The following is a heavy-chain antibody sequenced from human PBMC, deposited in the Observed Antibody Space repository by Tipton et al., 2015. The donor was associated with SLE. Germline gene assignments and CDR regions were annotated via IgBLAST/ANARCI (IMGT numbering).Heavy chain of an antibody. CDR3: AREEAVAGTRPVV. Sequence: GSLRLSCAASGFTVSSSYMTWVRQAPGKGLEWVSVIYSGGSTYYADSVKGRFTISSDNSKNTLYLQMNSLRPEDTAVYYCAREEAVAGTRPVVWGQGTLVTVSS. CDR1: GFTVSSSY. V-gene: IGHV3-66*02. J-gene: IGHJ4*02. CDR2: IYSGGST. D-gene: IGHD6-19*01.